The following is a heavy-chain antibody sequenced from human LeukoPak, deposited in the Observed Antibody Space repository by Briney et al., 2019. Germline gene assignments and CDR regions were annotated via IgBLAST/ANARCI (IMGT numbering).Heavy chain of an antibody. CDR2: IYPGNSDT. J-gene: IGHJ4*02. V-gene: IGHV5-51*01. D-gene: IGHD4-17*01. CDR1: GYTFTTYW. CDR3: ARWGTVARFIVDY. Sequence: GESLKISCKGSGYTFTTYWTGWVRQMPGKGLEWMGIIYPGNSDTRYSPSFQGQVTISADKSIGTAYLQWSSLKASDTAMYYCARWGTVARFIVDYWGQGTLVTVSS.